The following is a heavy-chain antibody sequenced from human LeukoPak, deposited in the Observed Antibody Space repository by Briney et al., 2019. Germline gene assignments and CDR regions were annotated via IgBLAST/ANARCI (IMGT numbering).Heavy chain of an antibody. CDR1: GLTVSGNY. V-gene: IGHV3-48*02. J-gene: IGHJ6*02. D-gene: IGHD2-8*01. CDR3: ARDKNGYYYYGMDV. CDR2: ISSSSSTI. Sequence: PGGSLRLSCAASGLTVSGNYMSWVRQAPGKGLEWVSYISSSSSTIYYADSVKGRFTISRDNAKNSLYLQMNSLRDEDTAVYYCARDKNGYYYYGMDVWGQGTTVTVSS.